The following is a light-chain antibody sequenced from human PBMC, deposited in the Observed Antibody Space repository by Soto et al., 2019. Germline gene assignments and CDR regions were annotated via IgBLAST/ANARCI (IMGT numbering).Light chain of an antibody. J-gene: IGLJ3*02. CDR3: SSYAGNNNLV. Sequence: QSALTQPPSASGSPGQSVTISCTGTSSDVGGYNYVSWYQQHPGKAPKLVIYEVSKRPSGVPDRFSGSKSGNTASLTVSGLQAEDEADYYCSSYAGNNNLVFGGGTQLTVL. CDR1: SSDVGGYNY. CDR2: EVS. V-gene: IGLV2-8*01.